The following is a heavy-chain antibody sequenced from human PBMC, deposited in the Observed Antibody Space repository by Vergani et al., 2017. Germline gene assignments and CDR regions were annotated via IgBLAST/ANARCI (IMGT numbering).Heavy chain of an antibody. J-gene: IGHJ4*02. D-gene: IGHD3-9*01. CDR3: ARDHPYYDILTGHTPSGYFYY. CDR1: GGSISSYY. V-gene: IGHV4-59*01. Sequence: QVQLQESGPGLVKPSETLSLTCTVSGGSISSYYWSWIRQPPGKGLEWIGYIYYSGSTNYNPSLKSRVAISVDAAKNQFSLKLSSVTAADTAVYYCARDHPYYDILTGHTPSGYFYYWAQGTLVTVSS. CDR2: IYYSGST.